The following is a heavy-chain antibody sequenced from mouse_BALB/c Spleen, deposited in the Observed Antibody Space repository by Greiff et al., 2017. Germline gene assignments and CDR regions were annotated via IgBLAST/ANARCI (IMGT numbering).Heavy chain of an antibody. CDR1: GFTFSDYY. CDR3: ARERDYDYAWFAY. D-gene: IGHD2-4*01. V-gene: IGHV5-4*02. J-gene: IGHJ3*01. CDR2: ISDGGSYT. Sequence: EVQVVESGGGLVKPGGSLKLSCAASGFTFSDYYMYWVRQTPEKRLEWVATISDGGSYTYYPDSVKGRFTISRDNAKNNLYLQMSSLKSEDTAMYYCARERDYDYAWFAYWGQGTLVTVSA.